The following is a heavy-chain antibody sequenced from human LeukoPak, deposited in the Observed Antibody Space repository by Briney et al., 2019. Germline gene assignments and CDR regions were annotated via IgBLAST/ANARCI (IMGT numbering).Heavy chain of an antibody. CDR1: GFTLNSYA. CDR3: ARTYSNSPGPNDY. J-gene: IGHJ4*02. Sequence: GGSLRLSCAASGFTLNSYAMTWVRQAPGKGLEWVSSISGTGGNTDYADSVKGRFTISRDKSKNTLYLQMYSLRANDTAVYYCARTYSNSPGPNDYWGRGTLVTVSS. CDR2: ISGTGGNT. V-gene: IGHV3-23*01. D-gene: IGHD6-6*01.